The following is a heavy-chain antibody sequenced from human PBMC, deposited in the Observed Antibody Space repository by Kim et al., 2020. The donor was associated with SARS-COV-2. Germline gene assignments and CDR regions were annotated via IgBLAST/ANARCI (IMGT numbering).Heavy chain of an antibody. CDR1: GFTFSNYA. V-gene: IGHV3-23*01. CDR2: ISGSGSNT. CDR3: AKDPKVGVERGSNWFDP. J-gene: IGHJ5*02. Sequence: GGSLRLSCAASGFTFSNYAMSWVRQTPGKGLEWLSAISGSGSNTYYRDSVKGRFTISRDNSKNTVDLQMNSLRAEDTALYYCAKDPKVGVERGSNWFDPWGQGTLVTVSS. D-gene: IGHD2-21*01.